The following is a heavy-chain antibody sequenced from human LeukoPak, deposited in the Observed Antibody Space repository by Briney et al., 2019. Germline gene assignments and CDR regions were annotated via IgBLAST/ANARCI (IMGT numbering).Heavy chain of an antibody. Sequence: GGSLRLSCAASGFTVSSNYMSWVRQAPGKGLAWVSVIYSGGSTYYADSVKGRFTISRDNSKNTLYLQMNSLRAEDTAVYYCARLGQLAYYYYGMDVWGQGTTVTVSS. V-gene: IGHV3-66*04. J-gene: IGHJ6*02. D-gene: IGHD6-6*01. CDR2: IYSGGST. CDR3: ARLGQLAYYYYGMDV. CDR1: GFTVSSNY.